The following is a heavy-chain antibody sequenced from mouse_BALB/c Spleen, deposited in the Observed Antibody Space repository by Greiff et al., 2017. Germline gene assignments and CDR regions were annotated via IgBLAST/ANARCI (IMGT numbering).Heavy chain of an antibody. CDR3: TRGGYYYGSSESFPYYFDY. D-gene: IGHD1-1*01. V-gene: IGHV5-6-4*01. CDR1: GFTFSSYT. Sequence: DVKLVESGGGLVKPGGSLKLSCAASGFTFSSYTMSWVRQTPEKRLEWVATISSGGSYTYYPDSVKGRFTISRDNAKNTLYLQMSSLKSEDTAMYYCTRGGYYYGSSESFPYYFDYWGQGTTLTVSS. CDR2: ISSGGSYT. J-gene: IGHJ2*01.